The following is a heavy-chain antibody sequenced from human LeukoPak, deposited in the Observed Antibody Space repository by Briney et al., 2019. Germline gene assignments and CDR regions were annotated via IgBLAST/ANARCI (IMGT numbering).Heavy chain of an antibody. V-gene: IGHV3-15*01. Sequence: PGGSLRLSCAASGFTFSNAWMSWVRQAPGKGLEWVGRIKSKTDGGTTDYAAPVKGRLTISRDDSKNTLYLQMNSLKTEDTAVYYCTTGLWFGEFRDYYGMDVWGQGTMVTVSS. CDR3: TTGLWFGEFRDYYGMDV. D-gene: IGHD3-10*01. CDR2: IKSKTDGGTT. CDR1: GFTFSNAW. J-gene: IGHJ6*02.